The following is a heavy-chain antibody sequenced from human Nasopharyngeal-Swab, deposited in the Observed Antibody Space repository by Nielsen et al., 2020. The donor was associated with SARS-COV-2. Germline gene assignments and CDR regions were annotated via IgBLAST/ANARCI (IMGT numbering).Heavy chain of an antibody. CDR2: IRSKANSYAT. Sequence: GESLKISCAASGFTFSGSAMHWVRQASGKGLEWVGRIRSKANSYATAYAASVKGRFTISRDNAKNSLYLQMNSLRAEDTAVYYCASVRGGYNRGAFDIWAKGQWSPSLQ. D-gene: IGHD5-24*01. CDR3: ASVRGGYNRGAFDI. J-gene: IGHJ3*02. V-gene: IGHV3-73*01. CDR1: GFTFSGSA.